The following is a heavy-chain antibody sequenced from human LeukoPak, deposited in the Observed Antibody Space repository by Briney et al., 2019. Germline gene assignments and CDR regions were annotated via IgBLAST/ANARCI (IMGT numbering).Heavy chain of an antibody. CDR3: ARDLISPHLYNWNDVGFDY. Sequence: SQTLSLTCAISGDSVSSNRAAWNWIRQSPSRGLEWLGRTYYRSKWYNDYAVSVKSRITINPDTSKNQFSLQLNSVTPEDTAVYYCARDLISPHLYNWNDVGFDYWGQGTLVTVSS. CDR1: GDSVSSNRAA. J-gene: IGHJ4*02. D-gene: IGHD1-20*01. CDR2: TYYRSKWYN. V-gene: IGHV6-1*01.